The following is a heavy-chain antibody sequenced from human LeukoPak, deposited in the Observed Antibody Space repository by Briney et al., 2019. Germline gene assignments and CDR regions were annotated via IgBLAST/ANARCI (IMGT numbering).Heavy chain of an antibody. J-gene: IGHJ3*02. D-gene: IGHD6-19*01. V-gene: IGHV3-7*01. CDR2: IKQDGSEK. CDR1: GFTFSSYW. Sequence: GGSLRLSCAASGFTFSSYWMSWVRQAPGKGLEWVANIKQDGSEKYYVDSVKGRFTISRDNAKNSLYLQMNSLRAEDTAVYYCARERRVYSSGWSRRGGALDIWGQGTMVTVSS. CDR3: ARERRVYSSGWSRRGGALDI.